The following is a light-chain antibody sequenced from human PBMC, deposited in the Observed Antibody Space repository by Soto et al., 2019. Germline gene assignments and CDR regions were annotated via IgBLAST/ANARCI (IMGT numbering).Light chain of an antibody. CDR2: LNSDGSH. CDR3: QTWGSGIRVV. Sequence: QPVLPQSPSASASLGASVKLTCTLSSGHSSYAIAWHQQHPEKGPRYLMKLNSDGSHSKGDGIPDRFSGSSSGAERYLSISSLQSEDEADYYCQTWGSGIRVVFGGGTKLTVL. V-gene: IGLV4-69*01. J-gene: IGLJ2*01. CDR1: SGHSSYA.